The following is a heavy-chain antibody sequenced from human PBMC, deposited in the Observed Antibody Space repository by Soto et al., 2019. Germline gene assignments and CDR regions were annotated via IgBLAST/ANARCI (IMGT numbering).Heavy chain of an antibody. CDR2: IYYSGST. Sequence: SETLSLTCTVSGGSISSYYWSWIRQPPGKGLEWIGYIYYSGSTNYNPYLKSRVTISVDTSKNQFSLKLSSVTAVDTAVYYCARQLLTASFDYWGQGTLVTVSS. D-gene: IGHD2-21*02. CDR3: ARQLLTASFDY. J-gene: IGHJ4*02. CDR1: GGSISSYY. V-gene: IGHV4-59*01.